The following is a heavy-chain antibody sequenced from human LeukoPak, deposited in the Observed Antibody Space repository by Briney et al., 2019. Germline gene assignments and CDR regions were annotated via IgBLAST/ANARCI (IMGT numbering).Heavy chain of an antibody. V-gene: IGHV1-18*01. CDR2: ISAYNGNT. CDR3: AREIEGIAAAGDNWFDP. Sequence: ASVKVSCKASGYTFTSYGISWVRQAPGQGLEWMGWISAYNGNTNYAQKLQGRVTMTTDTSTSTAYMELRSLRSDDTAVYYCAREIEGIAAAGDNWFDPWGQGTLVTVSS. J-gene: IGHJ5*02. D-gene: IGHD6-13*01. CDR1: GYTFTSYG.